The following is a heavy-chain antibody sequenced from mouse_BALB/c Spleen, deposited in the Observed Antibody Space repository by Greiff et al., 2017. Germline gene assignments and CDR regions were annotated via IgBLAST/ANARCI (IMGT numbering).Heavy chain of an antibody. D-gene: IGHD2-1*01. CDR1: GFTFSSYA. Sequence: EVQRVESGGGLVKPGGSLKLSCAASGFTFSSYAMSWVRQTPEKRLEWVATISSGGSYNYYADSMKGRFIITEDNAKNTLYLQKSSLRSENTTKYCCARGHGNYDAMDYWGQGTSVTVSS. J-gene: IGHJ4*01. CDR2: ISSGGSYN. V-gene: IGHV5-9-3*01. CDR3: ARGHGNYDAMDY.